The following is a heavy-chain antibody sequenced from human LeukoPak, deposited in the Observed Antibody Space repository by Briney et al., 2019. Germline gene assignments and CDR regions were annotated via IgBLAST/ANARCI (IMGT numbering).Heavy chain of an antibody. Sequence: GGSLRLSCAASGXTFRSYWMSWVRQAPGKGLEWVANIKQDGSEKYYVDSVKGRFTISRDNAKNSLYLQMNSLRAEDTAVYYCASDREYYYGSGSFDYWGQGTLVTVSS. CDR2: IKQDGSEK. CDR1: GXTFRSYW. J-gene: IGHJ4*02. D-gene: IGHD3-10*01. CDR3: ASDREYYYGSGSFDY. V-gene: IGHV3-7*04.